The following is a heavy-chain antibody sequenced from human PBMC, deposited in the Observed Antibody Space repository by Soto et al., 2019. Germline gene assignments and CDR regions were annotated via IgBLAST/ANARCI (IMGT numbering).Heavy chain of an antibody. Sequence: GGSLRLSCAASGFTFSSYAMHWVRKAPGKGLEWVAVISYDGSNKYYADSVKGRFTISRDNSKNTLYLQMNSLRAEDTAVYYCARDARSKIAEYFQHWGQGTLVTVSS. J-gene: IGHJ1*01. V-gene: IGHV3-30-3*01. CDR3: ARDARSKIAEYFQH. CDR2: ISYDGSNK. CDR1: GFTFSSYA.